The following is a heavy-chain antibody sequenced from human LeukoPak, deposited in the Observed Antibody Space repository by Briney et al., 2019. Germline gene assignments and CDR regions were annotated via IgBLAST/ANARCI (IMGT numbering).Heavy chain of an antibody. J-gene: IGHJ4*02. V-gene: IGHV3-53*01. CDR2: FFSGGGT. CDR3: ARGGTTYSYYFDY. D-gene: IGHD2/OR15-2a*01. Sequence: GGSLRLSCAASEFTFSSNYMSWVRQAPGKGLEWVSVFFSGGGTYYADSVKGRFTISRDNSKNTLYLQMNSLRAEDTAVYYCARGGTTYSYYFDYWGQGTLVTVSS. CDR1: EFTFSSNY.